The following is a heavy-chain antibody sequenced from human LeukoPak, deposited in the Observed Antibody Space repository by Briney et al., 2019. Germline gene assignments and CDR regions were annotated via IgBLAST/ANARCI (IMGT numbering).Heavy chain of an antibody. CDR2: IYYSGST. CDR1: GGSVSSGSYY. CDR3: AREAMYSYGNNFDY. V-gene: IGHV4-61*01. D-gene: IGHD5-18*01. Sequence: PSETLSLTCTVSGGSVSSGSYYWGWIRQPPGKGLEGIGYIYYSGSTNYNPSLKSRVTISVDTSKNQFSLKLSSVTAADTAVYHCAREAMYSYGNNFDYWGQGTLVTVSS. J-gene: IGHJ4*02.